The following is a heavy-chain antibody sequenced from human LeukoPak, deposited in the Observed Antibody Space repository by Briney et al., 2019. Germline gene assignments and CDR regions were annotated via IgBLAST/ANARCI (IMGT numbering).Heavy chain of an antibody. D-gene: IGHD3-22*01. CDR1: GFTLSFYN. V-gene: IGHV3-21*01. CDR3: ARDMKAYDSSYGLDV. CDR2: ISSSSTYI. Sequence: GGSLRLSCAASGFTLSFYNMNWVRQAPGKGLEWVSFISSSSTYICYADSVKGRFTISRDNAKNSLYLQMNSLRAEDTAVYYCARDMKAYDSSYGLDVWGQGTTVTVSS. J-gene: IGHJ6*02.